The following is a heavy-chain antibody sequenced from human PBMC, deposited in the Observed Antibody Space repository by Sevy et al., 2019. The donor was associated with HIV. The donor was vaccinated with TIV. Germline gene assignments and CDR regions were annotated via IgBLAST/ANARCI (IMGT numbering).Heavy chain of an antibody. CDR1: GYTFTGYY. V-gene: IGHV1-2*02. Sequence: ASEKVSCKASGYTFTGYYMHWVRQAPGQGLEWMGWINPNSGGTNYAQKFQGRVTMTRDTSISTAYMEPSRLRSDDTAVYYGARGGGDFWSGYYGYYYYGMDVWGQGTTVTVSS. D-gene: IGHD3-3*01. CDR3: ARGGGDFWSGYYGYYYYGMDV. CDR2: INPNSGGT. J-gene: IGHJ6*02.